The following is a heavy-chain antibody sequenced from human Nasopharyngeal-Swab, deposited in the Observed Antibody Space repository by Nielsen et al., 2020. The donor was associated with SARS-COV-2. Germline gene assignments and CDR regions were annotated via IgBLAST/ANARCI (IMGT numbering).Heavy chain of an antibody. V-gene: IGHV3-30*18. CDR1: GFTFSSYG. CDR2: ISYDGSNK. Sequence: GESLKISCAASGFTFSSYGMHWVRQAPGKGLEWVSVISYDGSNKYYADSVKGRFTISRDNSKKTLYLQMNSLRAEDTAVYYCAKEGIWSGYYRAFDYWGQGTLVTVSS. D-gene: IGHD3-3*01. CDR3: AKEGIWSGYYRAFDY. J-gene: IGHJ4*02.